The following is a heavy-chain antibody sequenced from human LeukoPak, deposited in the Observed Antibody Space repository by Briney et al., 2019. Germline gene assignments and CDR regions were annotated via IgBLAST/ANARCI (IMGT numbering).Heavy chain of an antibody. CDR1: GFTFSSYG. CDR3: ARGSAGWELLRAY. D-gene: IGHD1-26*01. Sequence: GGSLRLSCVASGFTFSSYGMNWVRQAPGKGLEWVSSISSSSSYIYYADSVKGRFTISRDNAKNSLYLQMNSLRAEDTAVYYCARGSAGWELLRAYWGQGTLVTVSS. J-gene: IGHJ4*02. V-gene: IGHV3-21*01. CDR2: ISSSSSYI.